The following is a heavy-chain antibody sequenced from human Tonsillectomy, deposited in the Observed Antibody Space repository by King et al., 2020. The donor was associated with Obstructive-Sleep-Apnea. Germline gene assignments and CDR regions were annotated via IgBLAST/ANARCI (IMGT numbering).Heavy chain of an antibody. CDR3: ERASFGEFSCIDC. Sequence: VQLVESGGGLVTPGESLRLSCAASGFTFSSYTMNWVRQAPGKGLEWVSSISSSSSYIHYADSMKGRFTISRDNAKNSLYLQMNSLRAEDTAVYYCERASFGEFSCIDCWGQGTLVTVSS. J-gene: IGHJ4*02. D-gene: IGHD3-10*01. CDR1: GFTFSSYT. V-gene: IGHV3-21*01. CDR2: ISSSSSYI.